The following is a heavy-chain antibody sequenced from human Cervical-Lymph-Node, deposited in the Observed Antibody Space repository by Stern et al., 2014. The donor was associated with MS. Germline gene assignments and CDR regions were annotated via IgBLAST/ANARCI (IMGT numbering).Heavy chain of an antibody. J-gene: IGHJ4*02. Sequence: EMQLVESGGGLVKPGGSLRLSCAASGFTFGSYFMSWVRQGPGKGLEWLSAISSSGRSTYYADSVKGRFTISRDNAENSLYLQMDSLRVEDTATYYCAFGGKEDRAYDYWGQGTLVTVSS. V-gene: IGHV3-21*06. D-gene: IGHD2-21*01. CDR3: AFGGKEDRAYDY. CDR2: ISSSGRST. CDR1: GFTFGSYF.